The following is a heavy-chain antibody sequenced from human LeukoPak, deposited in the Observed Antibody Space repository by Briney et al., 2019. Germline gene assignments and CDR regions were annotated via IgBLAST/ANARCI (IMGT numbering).Heavy chain of an antibody. CDR3: ARDRSLDYGGNSHYYFDY. V-gene: IGHV4-4*02. CDR1: GGFISSSNW. CDR2: IYDSGGT. Sequence: SETLSLTCAVSGGFISSSNWWSWVRQPPGKGLEWIGEIYDSGGTNYNPSLKSRVAISVDKSKNQLSLKLSSVTAADTAVYYCARDRSLDYGGNSHYYFDYWGQGTLVTVSS. D-gene: IGHD4-23*01. J-gene: IGHJ4*02.